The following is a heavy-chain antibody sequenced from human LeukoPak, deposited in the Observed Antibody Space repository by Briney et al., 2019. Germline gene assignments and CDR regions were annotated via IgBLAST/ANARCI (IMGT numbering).Heavy chain of an antibody. Sequence: SVKVSCKASGYTFTSYAISWVRQAPGQGLEWMGGIIPIFGTANYAQKFQGRVTITADESTSTAYMELSSLRSEDTAVYYCAWGSTVTIPRFDPWGQGTLVTVSS. D-gene: IGHD4-17*01. CDR2: IIPIFGTA. CDR3: AWGSTVTIPRFDP. J-gene: IGHJ5*02. CDR1: GYTFTSYA. V-gene: IGHV1-69*13.